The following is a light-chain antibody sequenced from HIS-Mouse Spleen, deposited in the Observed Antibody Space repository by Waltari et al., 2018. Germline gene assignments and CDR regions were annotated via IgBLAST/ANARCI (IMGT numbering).Light chain of an antibody. CDR2: DVS. J-gene: IGLJ2*01. CDR1: STYVGGYHH. Sequence: QSALTQPASVSGSPGQSIPISCTGTSTYVGGYHHVSWYQQHPGKAPKLMIYDVSNRPSGVANRFSGSKSGNTASLTISGLQAEDEADYYCSSYTSSSTVVFGGGTKLTVL. CDR3: SSYTSSSTVV. V-gene: IGLV2-14*03.